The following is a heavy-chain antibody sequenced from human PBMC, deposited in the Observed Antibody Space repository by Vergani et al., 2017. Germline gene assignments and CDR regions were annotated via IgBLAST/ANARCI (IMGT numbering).Heavy chain of an antibody. CDR1: GYTFTSYD. V-gene: IGHV7-4-1*01. D-gene: IGHD6-19*01. J-gene: IGHJ4*02. CDR3: ARAKRGRLAVGATDS. CDR2: MNPNSGNP. Sequence: QVQLVQSGAEVKKPGASVKVSCKASGYTFTSYDINWVRQATGQGLEWMGWMNPNSGNPTYARAFTGRFVFSLDTSISTAYLQIGSLKAEDTAVYFCARAKRGRLAVGATDSWGQGTLLTVSS.